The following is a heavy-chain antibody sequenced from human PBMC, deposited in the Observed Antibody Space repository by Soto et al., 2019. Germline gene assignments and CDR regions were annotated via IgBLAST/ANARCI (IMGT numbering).Heavy chain of an antibody. CDR3: AGLSGGRDWNDPLDY. J-gene: IGHJ4*02. D-gene: IGHD1-1*01. Sequence: QLQLQESGPGLVKPSETLSLTCTVSGGSICSSSYYWGWIRPPPGKGLEGIGSIYYSGSTYYNPSLKSRVTITVDTSKNQFSLKLSSVPAADTAVYYCAGLSGGRDWNDPLDYWGQGTLVTVSS. CDR1: GGSICSSSYY. CDR2: IYYSGST. V-gene: IGHV4-39*01.